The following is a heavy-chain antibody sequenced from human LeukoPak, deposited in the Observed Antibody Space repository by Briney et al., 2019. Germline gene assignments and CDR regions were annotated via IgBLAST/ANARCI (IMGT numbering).Heavy chain of an antibody. CDR3: AREKIAVAVGGPFDY. Sequence: GALRLSCAASGFTFSNAWMNWVRQAPGKGLEWVGRIKSKTDGGTTDYAAPVKGRFTISRDDSKNTLYLQMNSLRAEDTAVYYCAREKIAVAVGGPFDYWGQGTLVTVSS. V-gene: IGHV3-15*07. D-gene: IGHD6-19*01. J-gene: IGHJ4*02. CDR1: GFTFSNAW. CDR2: IKSKTDGGTT.